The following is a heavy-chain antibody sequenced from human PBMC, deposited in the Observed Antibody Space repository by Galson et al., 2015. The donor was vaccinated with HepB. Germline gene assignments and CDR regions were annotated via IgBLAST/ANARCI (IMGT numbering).Heavy chain of an antibody. CDR1: GFTFSSFG. CDR3: ARARDFDWLVDY. V-gene: IGHV3-33*01. Sequence: SLRLSCAASGFTFSSFGMHWVRQAPGKGLEWVAVIWFDGINKYYADSVKGRFTISRDNSKNTLYLQMNSLRAEDTAVYYCARARDFDWLVDYWGQGTLVTVSS. D-gene: IGHD3-9*01. J-gene: IGHJ4*02. CDR2: IWFDGINK.